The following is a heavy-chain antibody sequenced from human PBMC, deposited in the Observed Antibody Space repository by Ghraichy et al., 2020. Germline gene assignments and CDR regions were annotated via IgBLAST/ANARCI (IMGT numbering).Heavy chain of an antibody. CDR3: ARGPAAGTAYNWFDP. V-gene: IGHV3-30*04. CDR2: ISYDGSNK. CDR1: GFTFSSYV. J-gene: IGHJ5*02. D-gene: IGHD6-13*01. Sequence: GESLNISCAASGFTFSSYVMYWVRQAPGKGLEWVAVISYDGSNKYYADSVKGRFTISRDNSKNTLFLQINSLRTEDTAVYYCARGPAAGTAYNWFDPWGQGTLVTVSS.